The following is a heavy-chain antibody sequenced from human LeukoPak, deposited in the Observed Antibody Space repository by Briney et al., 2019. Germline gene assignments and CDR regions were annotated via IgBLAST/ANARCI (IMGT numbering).Heavy chain of an antibody. CDR2: VYHGGIT. D-gene: IGHD3-22*01. V-gene: IGHV4-38-2*01. CDR1: GYSISSGFY. Sequence: ASGTLSLTCVVSGYSISSGFYWSWIRQSPGKGLEWIGSVYHGGITYYNPSFKSRVTISDDTSNNQFSLKLTSVTAADTAVYYCSRYESTGYYYYFDYWGQGALVTVSS. J-gene: IGHJ4*02. CDR3: SRYESTGYYYYFDY.